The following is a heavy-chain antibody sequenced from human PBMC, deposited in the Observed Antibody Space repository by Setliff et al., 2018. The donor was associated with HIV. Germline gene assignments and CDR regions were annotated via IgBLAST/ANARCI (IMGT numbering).Heavy chain of an antibody. J-gene: IGHJ4*02. Sequence: ASVKVSCKASGYTFTGYYMHWVRQAPGQGLEWMAWINPNNGGTNYAQKFQGRVTMTTATSSDTAYLYLSSLRSEDTAVYYCVTGEGLRFWGQGTLVTVSS. CDR2: INPNNGGT. CDR3: VTGEGLRF. V-gene: IGHV1-2*02. D-gene: IGHD2-15*01. CDR1: GYTFTGYY.